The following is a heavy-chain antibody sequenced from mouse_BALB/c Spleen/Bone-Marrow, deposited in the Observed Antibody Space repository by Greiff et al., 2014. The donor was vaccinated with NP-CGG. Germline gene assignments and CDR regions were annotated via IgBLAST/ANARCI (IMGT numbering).Heavy chain of an antibody. D-gene: IGHD1-1*01. V-gene: IGHV14-3*02. CDR2: IDPANGNT. CDR3: APYCHGSSQFAY. J-gene: IGHJ3*01. Sequence: EVQLQQSGAELVKPGASVKLSCTASGFNIKDTYMHWVKQRPEQGLEWIGRIDPANGNTKYDPKFQGKATITADTSSNTAYLQLSSLASEDAAVYYCAPYCHGSSQFAYWGQGTLVTVSA. CDR1: GFNIKDTY.